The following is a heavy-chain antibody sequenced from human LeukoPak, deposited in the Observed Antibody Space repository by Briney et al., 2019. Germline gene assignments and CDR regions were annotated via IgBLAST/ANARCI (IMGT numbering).Heavy chain of an antibody. CDR3: AGGLWDNGDRFEY. CDR2: IYTSGST. D-gene: IGHD4-17*01. J-gene: IGHJ4*02. CDR1: GGSISSDRYY. V-gene: IGHV4-61*02. Sequence: SETLSLTCTVSGGSISSDRYYWSWIRQPAGKGLEWIGRIYTSGSTNYNPSLKSRVTISLGMSKNQISLNLNSVTAADTAVYYCAGGLWDNGDRFEYWGPGTLVTVSS.